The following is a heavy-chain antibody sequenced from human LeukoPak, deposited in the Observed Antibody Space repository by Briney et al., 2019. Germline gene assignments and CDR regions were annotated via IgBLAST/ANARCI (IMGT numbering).Heavy chain of an antibody. D-gene: IGHD1-26*01. V-gene: IGHV4-39*01. CDR3: ARRLVGATTIRDY. CDR1: GGSISSSSYY. J-gene: IGHJ4*02. CDR2: IYYSGST. Sequence: PSETLSLTCTVSGGSISSSSYYWGWIRQPPGKGLEWIGSIYYSGSTYYNPSLKSRVTISVDTSKNQFSLKLSSVTAADTAVYYCARRLVGATTIRDYWGRGTLVTVSS.